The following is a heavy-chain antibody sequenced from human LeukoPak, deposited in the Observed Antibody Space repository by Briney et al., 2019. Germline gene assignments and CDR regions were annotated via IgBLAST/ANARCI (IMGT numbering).Heavy chain of an antibody. CDR3: ARHVNEDSWSSGWYKYYYYYGMDV. D-gene: IGHD6-19*01. Sequence: PGGSLRLSCAASGFTFSSYGMHWVRQPPGKGLEWIGSIYYSGSTYYNLSLKSRVTISVDTSKNQFSLKLSSVTAADTAVYYCARHVNEDSWSSGWYKYYYYYGMDVWGQGTTVTVSS. CDR2: IYYSGST. CDR1: GFTFSSYG. V-gene: IGHV4-39*01. J-gene: IGHJ6*02.